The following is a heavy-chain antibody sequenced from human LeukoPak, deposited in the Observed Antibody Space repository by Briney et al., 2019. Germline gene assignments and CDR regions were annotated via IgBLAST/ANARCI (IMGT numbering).Heavy chain of an antibody. J-gene: IGHJ4*02. CDR2: IYYSGST. D-gene: IGHD1-26*01. CDR3: ARANIVGATLDY. CDR1: GGSISSYY. V-gene: IGHV4-59*01. Sequence: SETLSLICTVSGGSISSYYWSRIRQPPGKGLEWIGYIYYSGSTNYNPSLKSRVTISVDTSKNQFSLKLSSVTAADTAVYYCARANIVGATLDYWGQGTLVTVSS.